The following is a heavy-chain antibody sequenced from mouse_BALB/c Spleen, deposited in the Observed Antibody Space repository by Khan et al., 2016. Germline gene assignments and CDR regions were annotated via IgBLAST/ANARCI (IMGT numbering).Heavy chain of an antibody. CDR2: ILPGSGST. CDR1: CYTFSSYW. D-gene: IGHD3-2*01. Sequence: QVQLQQSGAELMTPFSSFNISFNSTCYTFSSYWIEWVKQRPGHGLEWIGEILPGSGSTNYNEKFKGKATFTADTSSNTAYMQLSSLTSEDSAVYYCARLRQLGLRDYFDYWGQGTTLTVTS. J-gene: IGHJ2*01. CDR3: ARLRQLGLRDYFDY. V-gene: IGHV1-9*01.